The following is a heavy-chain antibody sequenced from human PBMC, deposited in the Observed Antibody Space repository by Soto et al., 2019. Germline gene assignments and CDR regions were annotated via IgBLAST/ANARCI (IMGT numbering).Heavy chain of an antibody. Sequence: QITLKESGPTLVKPTQTLTLTCTFSGFSLSTSGVGVGWIRQPPGKALEWLALIYWDDDKRYSPSLKNRITITKDPSKTQVVLTLTNLDPVDTATYHCAQRRGNSGYPCWGQGTLVTVSS. CDR2: IYWDDDK. CDR1: GFSLSTSGVG. CDR3: AQRRGNSGYPC. J-gene: IGHJ4*02. D-gene: IGHD5-12*01. V-gene: IGHV2-5*02.